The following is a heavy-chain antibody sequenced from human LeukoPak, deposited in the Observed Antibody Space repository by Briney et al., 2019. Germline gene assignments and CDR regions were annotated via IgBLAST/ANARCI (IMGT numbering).Heavy chain of an antibody. V-gene: IGHV4-59*02. J-gene: IGHJ4*02. CDR2: MSNSGGS. CDR1: YDSVSNYH. Sequence: SETLSLTCTVSYDSVSNYHWSWIRQTPEKGLEWIGYMSNSGGSDYGPSLKSRVAMSIDLSKNQFSLKMSYVTAADTAVYYCARDMPPQSHGTFDYWGQGTLVTVSS. CDR3: ARDMPPQSHGTFDY. D-gene: IGHD1-14*01.